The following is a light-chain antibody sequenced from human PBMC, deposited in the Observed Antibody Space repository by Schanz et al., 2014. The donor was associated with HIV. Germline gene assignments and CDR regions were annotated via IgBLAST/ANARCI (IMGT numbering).Light chain of an antibody. CDR1: TSNIGAGYV. V-gene: IGLV1-40*01. CDR3: ATWDDGLDAWV. J-gene: IGLJ3*02. CDR2: DSV. Sequence: QSVLTQPPSVSAAPGQRVTISCTGSTSNIGAGYVVHWYQQLPGTAPKLLIYDSVHRPSGVPDRFSGSKSGTSASLAISGLQSEDEADYYCATWDDGLDAWVFGGGTKLTVL.